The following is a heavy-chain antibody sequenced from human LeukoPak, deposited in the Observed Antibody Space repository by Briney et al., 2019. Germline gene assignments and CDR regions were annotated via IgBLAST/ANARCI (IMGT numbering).Heavy chain of an antibody. J-gene: IGHJ4*02. V-gene: IGHV2-5*02. CDR2: IYWDDDK. D-gene: IGHD5-18*01. CDR3: AHSPGSGHSYGMFDY. CDR1: GFSLSTSGVG. Sequence: SGPTLVKPSQTLTLTCTFSGFSLSTSGVGVVWIRQPPGKALEWLALIYWDDDKRYSPSLKSRLTITKDTSKNQVVLTMTNMDPVDTATYYCAHSPGSGHSYGMFDYWGQGTLVTVSS.